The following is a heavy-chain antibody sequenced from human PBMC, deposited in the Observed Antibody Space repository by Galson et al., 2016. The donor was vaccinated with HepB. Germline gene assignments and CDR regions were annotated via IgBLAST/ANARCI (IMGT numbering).Heavy chain of an antibody. D-gene: IGHD5-24*01. CDR2: IGQDESHK. Sequence: SLRLSCAASGFSFSNSWMTWVRQTPGKALERVANIGQDESHKYYVASVRGRFTISRDNAKNSLYLQMNTLRAEDTAVYYCARDRGWQQFDFWGQGTPVTGSS. CDR1: GFSFSNSW. V-gene: IGHV3-7*04. CDR3: ARDRGWQQFDF. J-gene: IGHJ4*02.